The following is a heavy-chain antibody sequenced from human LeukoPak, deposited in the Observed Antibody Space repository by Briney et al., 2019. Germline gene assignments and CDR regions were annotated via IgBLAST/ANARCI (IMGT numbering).Heavy chain of an antibody. J-gene: IGHJ4*02. V-gene: IGHV3-30*02. CDR2: IRYDGSNK. CDR1: GFTFSSYG. CDR3: AKNSGYSYGSYFDY. Sequence: PGGSLRLSCAASGFTFSSYGMHWVRQAPGKGLEWVAFIRYDGSNKYYADSVKGRLTISRDNSKNTLYLQMNSLRAEDTAVYYCAKNSGYSYGSYFDYWGQGTLVTVSS. D-gene: IGHD5-18*01.